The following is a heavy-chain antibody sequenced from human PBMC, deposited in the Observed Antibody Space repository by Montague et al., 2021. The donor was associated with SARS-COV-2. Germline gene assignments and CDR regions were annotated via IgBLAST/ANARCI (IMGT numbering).Heavy chain of an antibody. Sequence: SETLSLTCSGLGSWITGSYWKCIRLHPSHTLESYAVICYKKSTNYNPSLKSRVTISVDTSKNQFSLKLSSVTAADTAVYYCARHHPVGGVRPWGQGTLVTVSS. D-gene: IGHD2-8*02. V-gene: IGHV4-59*08. CDR3: ARHHPVGGVRP. CDR1: GSWITGSY. CDR2: ICYKKST. J-gene: IGHJ5*02.